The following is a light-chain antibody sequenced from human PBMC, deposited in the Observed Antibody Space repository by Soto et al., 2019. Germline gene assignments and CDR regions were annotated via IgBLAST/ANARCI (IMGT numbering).Light chain of an antibody. CDR3: SSYTTSSTLV. CDR1: SSDIGGYNF. Sequence: QSVLTQPASVSGSPGQSITISCTGTSSDIGGYNFVSWYQQHPGKAPKLMIYDVTNRPPGLSDRFSGSKSVNTASLTISGLQAEDEADYYCSSYTTSSTLVFGGGTKLTVL. CDR2: DVT. J-gene: IGLJ3*02. V-gene: IGLV2-14*03.